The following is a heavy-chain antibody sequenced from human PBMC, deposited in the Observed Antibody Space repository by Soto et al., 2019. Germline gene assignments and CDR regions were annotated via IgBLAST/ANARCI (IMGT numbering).Heavy chain of an antibody. V-gene: IGHV1-2*04. CDR2: INPNSGGT. Sequence: AASVKVSCKASGYTFTGYYMHWVRQAPGQGLEWMGWINPNSGGTNYAQKFQGWVTMTRDTSISTAYMELSRLRSDDTAVYYCARDHQPSGYYFGDYYYYYGMDVRGQGTTVTVSS. CDR3: ARDHQPSGYYFGDYYYYYGMDV. D-gene: IGHD3-3*01. CDR1: GYTFTGYY. J-gene: IGHJ6*02.